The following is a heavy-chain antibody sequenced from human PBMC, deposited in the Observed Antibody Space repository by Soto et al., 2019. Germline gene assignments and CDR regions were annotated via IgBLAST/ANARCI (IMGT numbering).Heavy chain of an antibody. CDR1: GGSISSSNW. D-gene: IGHD6-13*01. CDR3: ARDPRIAAAGQGFYYYGMDV. Sequence: QVQLQESGPGLVKPSGTLSLTCAVSGGSISSSNWWSWVRQPPGKGLEWIGEIYHSGSTNYNPSLKSRVTISVDKSKNQFSLKLSSVTAAVTAVYYCARDPRIAAAGQGFYYYGMDVWGQGTTVTVSS. V-gene: IGHV4-4*02. CDR2: IYHSGST. J-gene: IGHJ6*02.